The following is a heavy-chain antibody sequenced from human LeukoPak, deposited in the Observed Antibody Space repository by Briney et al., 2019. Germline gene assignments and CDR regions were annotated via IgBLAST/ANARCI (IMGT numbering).Heavy chain of an antibody. V-gene: IGHV4-34*01. J-gene: IGHJ4*02. CDR1: GGSFSGYY. D-gene: IGHD3-22*01. CDR2: INHSGST. Sequence: SETLSLTCAVYGGSFSGYYWSWIRQPPGKGLEWIGEINHSGSTNYNPSLKSRVTISVDTSKNQFSLKLSSVTAADTAVYYCARLRYDSSGYYHSVFDYWGQGTLVTVSS. CDR3: ARLRYDSSGYYHSVFDY.